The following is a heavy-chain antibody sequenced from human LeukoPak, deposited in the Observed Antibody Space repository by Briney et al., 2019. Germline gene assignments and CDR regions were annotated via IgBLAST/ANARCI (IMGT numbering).Heavy chain of an antibody. D-gene: IGHD4-17*01. Sequence: GRSLRLSCAASGFTFSSYAMHWVRQAPGKGLEWVAVISYDGCNKYYADSVKGRFTISRDNSKNTLYLQMNSLRAEDTAVYYCARVRSGDLPDYYYYGMDVWGQGTTVTVSS. V-gene: IGHV3-30*04. J-gene: IGHJ6*02. CDR1: GFTFSSYA. CDR2: ISYDGCNK. CDR3: ARVRSGDLPDYYYYGMDV.